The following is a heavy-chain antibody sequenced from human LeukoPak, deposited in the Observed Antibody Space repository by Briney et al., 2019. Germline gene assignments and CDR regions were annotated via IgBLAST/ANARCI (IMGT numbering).Heavy chain of an antibody. CDR2: ISYDGSNK. CDR1: GSIFSSYG. CDR3: AKDLPGRDGYNPNLDY. Sequence: GGSLRLSCAASGSIFSSYGMHWVRQAPGKGLEWVAVISYDGSNKYYADSVKGRFTISRDNSKNTLYLQMNSLRAEDTTVYYCAKDLPGRDGYNPNLDYWGQGTLVTVSS. J-gene: IGHJ4*02. D-gene: IGHD5-24*01. V-gene: IGHV3-30*18.